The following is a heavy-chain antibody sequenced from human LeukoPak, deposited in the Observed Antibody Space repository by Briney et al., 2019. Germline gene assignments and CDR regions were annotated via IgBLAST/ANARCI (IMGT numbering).Heavy chain of an antibody. CDR1: GGTFSSYA. V-gene: IGHV1-69*04. Sequence: SVKVSCKASGGTFSSYAISWVRQAPGQGLEWMGRIIPILGIANYAQKFQGRVTITADKSTSTAYMELSSLRSEDTAVYYCARDGTNWGFREKGCLDYWGQGTLVTVSS. D-gene: IGHD7-27*01. J-gene: IGHJ4*02. CDR3: ARDGTNWGFREKGCLDY. CDR2: IIPILGIA.